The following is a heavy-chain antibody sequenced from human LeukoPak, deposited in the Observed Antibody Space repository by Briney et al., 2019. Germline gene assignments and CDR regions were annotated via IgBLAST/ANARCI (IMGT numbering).Heavy chain of an antibody. V-gene: IGHV3-33*01. Sequence: GGSLRLFCAASGFTFSSYGMHWGRQAPGKGLEWVAVIWYDGSNKYYADSVKGRFTISRDNSRNTLYLQMNSLRAEDTAVYYCARDPSWGMAFDYWGQGTLVTVSS. CDR3: ARDPSWGMAFDY. CDR2: IWYDGSNK. D-gene: IGHD2-8*02. CDR1: GFTFSSYG. J-gene: IGHJ4*02.